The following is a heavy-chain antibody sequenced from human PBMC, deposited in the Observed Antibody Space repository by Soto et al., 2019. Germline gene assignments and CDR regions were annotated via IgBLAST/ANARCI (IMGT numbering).Heavy chain of an antibody. J-gene: IGHJ6*02. D-gene: IGHD2-2*01. CDR1: GGTFISYA. Sequence: SVKVSCKASGGTFISYAISWVRQAPGQGLEWMGGIIPIFGTANYAQRFQGRVTITADESTSTAYMELSSLRSEDTAVYYCARFRLGYCSSTSCRYGMDVWGQGTTVTVSS. V-gene: IGHV1-69*13. CDR2: IIPIFGTA. CDR3: ARFRLGYCSSTSCRYGMDV.